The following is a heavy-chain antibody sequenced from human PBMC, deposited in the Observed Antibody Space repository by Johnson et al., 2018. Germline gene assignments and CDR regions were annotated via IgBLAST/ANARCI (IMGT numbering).Heavy chain of an antibody. Sequence: QVQLVQSGGGLVQPGGSLRLSCAASGFNFDDAWMNWVRQAPGKGLEWVAVISYYGSKKYYADSVKGRFTISRDNSKNTLYLQMNSLRAEDRVVYYCAKSYFYVWSGYQMANTFDIWGQGTMVTVSS. CDR1: GFNFDDAW. CDR2: ISYYGSKK. CDR3: AKSYFYVWSGYQMANTFDI. D-gene: IGHD3-3*01. V-gene: IGHV3-30*18. J-gene: IGHJ3*02.